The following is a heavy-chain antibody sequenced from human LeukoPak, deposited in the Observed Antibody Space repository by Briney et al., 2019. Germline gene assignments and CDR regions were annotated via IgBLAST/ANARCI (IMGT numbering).Heavy chain of an antibody. V-gene: IGHV3-30*02. CDR1: GFTFSSYG. D-gene: IGHD5-18*01. CDR2: IRYDGSNK. CDR3: AKLSLRYDSYGFSDY. Sequence: GGSLRLSCAASGFTFSSYGMHWVRQAPGKGLEWVAFIRYDGSNKYYADSVKGRFTIPRDNSKNTLYLQMNSLRAEDTAVYYCAKLSLRYDSYGFSDYWGQGTLVTVSS. J-gene: IGHJ4*02.